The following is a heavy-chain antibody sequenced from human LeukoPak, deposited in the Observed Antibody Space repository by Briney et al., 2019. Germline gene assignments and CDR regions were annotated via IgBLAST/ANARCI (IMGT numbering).Heavy chain of an antibody. CDR2: ISGSGGST. CDR3: AKDLVRYYGSGSPVAFGY. CDR1: GFTFSSYG. V-gene: IGHV3-23*01. Sequence: GGSLRLSCAASGFTFSSYGMSGVRQDPGKGLEGVSAISGSGGSTYYADSVKGRFTISRDNSKNTLYLQMNSLRAEDTAVYYCAKDLVRYYGSGSPVAFGYWGQGTLVTVSS. J-gene: IGHJ4*02. D-gene: IGHD3-10*01.